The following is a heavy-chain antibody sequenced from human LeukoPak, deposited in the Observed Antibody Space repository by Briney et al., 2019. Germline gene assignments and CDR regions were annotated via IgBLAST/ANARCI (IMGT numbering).Heavy chain of an antibody. D-gene: IGHD3-3*01. CDR2: ISGSGGST. CDR1: GFTFSSYA. V-gene: IGHV3-23*01. CDR3: ARDGTYYDFWSGYSPRGYYYYMDV. Sequence: SGGSLRLSCAASGFTFSSYAMSWVRQAPGKGLEWVSAISGSGGSTYYADSVKGRFTISRDNSKNTLYLQMNSLRAEDTAVYYCARDGTYYDFWSGYSPRGYYYYMDVWGKGSTVTVSS. J-gene: IGHJ6*03.